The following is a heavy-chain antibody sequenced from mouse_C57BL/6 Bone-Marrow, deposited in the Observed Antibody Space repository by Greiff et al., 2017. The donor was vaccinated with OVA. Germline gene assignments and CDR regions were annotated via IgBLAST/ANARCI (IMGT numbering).Heavy chain of an antibody. CDR3: AKAYYDYPWFAY. Sequence: VQLQQSGPGLVQPSQSLSITCTVSGFSLTSYGVTWVRQSPGKGLEWLGVIWRGGSTDYNAALMSSMSITKDNSKCQVYSKRNSLHADDTAIYYCAKAYYDYPWFAYWGQGTLVTVSA. CDR1: GFSLTSYG. V-gene: IGHV2-5*01. D-gene: IGHD2-4*01. J-gene: IGHJ3*01. CDR2: IWRGGST.